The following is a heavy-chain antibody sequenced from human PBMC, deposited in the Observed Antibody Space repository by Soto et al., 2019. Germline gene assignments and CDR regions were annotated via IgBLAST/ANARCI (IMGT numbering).Heavy chain of an antibody. V-gene: IGHV1-18*01. CDR3: AREMLTPNGPQYFFDY. D-gene: IGHD3-9*01. J-gene: IGHJ4*02. Sequence: QVQLVQSAGEVKQPGASVRVSCKASGYTFTNFGITWVRQAPGQGLEWMGWISPNSGDTRYAQNLQGRVTMTTDKYTTTAYMELRSLTSDDTALYYCAREMLTPNGPQYFFDYWGQGALVSVSS. CDR1: GYTFTNFG. CDR2: ISPNSGDT.